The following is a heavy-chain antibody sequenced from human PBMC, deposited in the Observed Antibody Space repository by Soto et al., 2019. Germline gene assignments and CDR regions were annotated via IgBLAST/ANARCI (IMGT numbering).Heavy chain of an antibody. Sequence: SRVTISVDTSKNQFSLQLSSVTAADTAVYYCATYGDLDAFDFWGQGTMVTVSS. V-gene: IGHV4-34*01. J-gene: IGHJ3*01. D-gene: IGHD4-17*01. CDR3: ATYGDLDAFDF.